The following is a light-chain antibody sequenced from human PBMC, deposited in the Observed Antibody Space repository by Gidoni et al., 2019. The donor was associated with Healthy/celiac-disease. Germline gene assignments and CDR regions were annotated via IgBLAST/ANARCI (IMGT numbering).Light chain of an antibody. CDR1: QSISSY. CDR3: QQSYSTLVYT. CDR2: AAS. J-gene: IGKJ2*01. V-gene: IGKV1-39*01. Sequence: DIQMTQSRSSLSASVGDRVTITCRASQSISSYLNWYQQKPGKAPKLLIYAASSLQSGVPSRFSGSGSGTDFTLTISSLQPEDFATYYCQQSYSTLVYTFGQGTKLEIK.